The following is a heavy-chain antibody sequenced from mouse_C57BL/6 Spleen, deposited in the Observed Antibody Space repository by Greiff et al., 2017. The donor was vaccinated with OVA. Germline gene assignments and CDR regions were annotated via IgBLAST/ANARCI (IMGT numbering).Heavy chain of an antibody. Sequence: EVKLMESGPGLVKPSQSLSLTCSVTGYSITSGYYWNWIRQFPGNKLEWMGYISYDGSNNYNPSLKNRISITRDTSKNQFFLKLNSVTTEDTATYYCARNYYDYDRPAWFAYWGQGTLVTVSA. J-gene: IGHJ3*01. V-gene: IGHV3-6*01. CDR2: ISYDGSN. D-gene: IGHD2-4*01. CDR3: ARNYYDYDRPAWFAY. CDR1: GYSITSGYY.